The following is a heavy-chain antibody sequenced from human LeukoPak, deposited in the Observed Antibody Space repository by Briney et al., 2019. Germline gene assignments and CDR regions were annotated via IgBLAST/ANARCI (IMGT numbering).Heavy chain of an antibody. CDR3: ARALYTSGGTGFDY. V-gene: IGHV4-38-2*02. J-gene: IGHJ4*02. Sequence: SETLSLTCTVSGYSISSGYYWGWIRQPPGKGLEWIGTIYHSGNTYYNPSLASRVIILVDTSKNEFSLQLGSVTAADTAVYYCARALYTSGGTGFDYWGQGALVTVSS. CDR2: IYHSGNT. CDR1: GYSISSGYY. D-gene: IGHD6-19*01.